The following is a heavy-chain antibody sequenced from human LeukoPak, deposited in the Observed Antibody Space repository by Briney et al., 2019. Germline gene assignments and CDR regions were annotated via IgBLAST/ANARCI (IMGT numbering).Heavy chain of an antibody. V-gene: IGHV1-18*01. Sequence: ASVKVSCKASGYTFTKYGITWVRQAPGQGLEWMGWITTYNGNTNYAQKVQGRVTMTTDTSTSTAYMELRSLRSDDTAVYYCARVYYDSSGYYLRTVFHSWGQGTLVTVSS. D-gene: IGHD3-22*01. J-gene: IGHJ4*02. CDR1: GYTFTKYG. CDR2: ITTYNGNT. CDR3: ARVYYDSSGYYLRTVFHS.